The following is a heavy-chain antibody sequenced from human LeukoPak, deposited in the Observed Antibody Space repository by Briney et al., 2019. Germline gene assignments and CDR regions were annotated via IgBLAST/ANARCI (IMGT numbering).Heavy chain of an antibody. Sequence: GGSLRLSCAASGFTFSSYGMHWVRQAPGKGLEWVAVICYDGSNKYYAYSVKGRFTISRDNSKKTLYLQMNRLRAEDTAVYYCARRGKQLVPPVTYYYYMDVWGKGTTVTVSS. CDR1: GFTFSSYG. J-gene: IGHJ6*03. CDR2: ICYDGSNK. D-gene: IGHD6-6*01. V-gene: IGHV3-33*01. CDR3: ARRGKQLVPPVTYYYYMDV.